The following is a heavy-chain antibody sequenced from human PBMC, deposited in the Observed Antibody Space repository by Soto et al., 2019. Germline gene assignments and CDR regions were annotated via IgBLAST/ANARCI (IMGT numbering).Heavy chain of an antibody. Sequence: ESGGGVVHPGRSLRLSCAASGFTLSIHGMHWVRQAPGKGLEWVAVLSHDGSNKFYAVSVEGRFTISRDDSKNTLYLQMNSLRAEDTAMYYCAKENTFADYWGQGTLVTVSP. D-gene: IGHD2-2*02. V-gene: IGHV3-30*18. CDR3: AKENTFADY. CDR1: GFTLSIHG. J-gene: IGHJ4*02. CDR2: LSHDGSNK.